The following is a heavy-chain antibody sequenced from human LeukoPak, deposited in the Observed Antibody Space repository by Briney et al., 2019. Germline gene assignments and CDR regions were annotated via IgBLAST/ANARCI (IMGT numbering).Heavy chain of an antibody. CDR2: IYLKGGST. D-gene: IGHD3-22*01. CDR3: ARSEDLATDSIGSAFDI. J-gene: IGHJ3*02. Sequence: SGGCLRLSCAASGFTSEEYGMSWVSETPGRGVWWVSGIYLKGGSTGYADAVKGRFTTSRENAINSLYLQRNSLRAEDTALYYSARSEDLATDSIGSAFDIWGEGTMVTVSS. V-gene: IGHV3-20*04. CDR1: GFTSEEYG.